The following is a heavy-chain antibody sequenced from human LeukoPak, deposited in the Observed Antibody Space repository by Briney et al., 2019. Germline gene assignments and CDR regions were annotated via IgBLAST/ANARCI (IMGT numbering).Heavy chain of an antibody. CDR2: INPILGIA. J-gene: IGHJ4*02. D-gene: IGHD5-24*01. CDR3: ILGRPRRDGYNPTPNYFDY. Sequence: GASVKVSCKASGGTFSSYAISWVRQAPGQGLEWTGRINPILGIANYAQKFQGRVTITADKSTSTAYMELSSLRSEDTAVYYCILGRPRRDGYNPTPNYFDYWGQGTLVTVSS. V-gene: IGHV1-69*04. CDR1: GGTFSSYA.